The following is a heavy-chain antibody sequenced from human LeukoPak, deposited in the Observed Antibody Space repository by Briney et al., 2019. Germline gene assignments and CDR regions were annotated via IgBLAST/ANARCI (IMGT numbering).Heavy chain of an antibody. CDR3: ARTYYYDSGGSPPGY. Sequence: GRSLRLSCAASGFXFSSYGMHWVRQAPGKGLEWVAVIWYDGSNKKFADSVKGRFTISRDNSKNTLYLQMNSLRAEDTAVYYCARTYYYDSGGSPPGYWGQGTMVTVSS. J-gene: IGHJ4*02. D-gene: IGHD3-22*01. CDR1: GFXFSSYG. CDR2: IWYDGSNK. V-gene: IGHV3-33*01.